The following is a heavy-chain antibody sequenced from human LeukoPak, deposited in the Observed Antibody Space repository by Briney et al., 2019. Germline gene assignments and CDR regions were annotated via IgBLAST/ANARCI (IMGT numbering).Heavy chain of an antibody. CDR2: IWPDGINK. V-gene: IGHV3-30*19. D-gene: IGHD5-18*01. CDR3: ARDSDTAGYYYYMDV. CDR1: GFTFGNYG. Sequence: GGSLRLSCAASGFTFGNYGMHWVRQAPGKGLEWVAAIWPDGINKDYADSVKGRFSISRDNAKNSLYLQMNSLRTEDTAVYYCARDSDTAGYYYYMDVWGKGTTVIVSS. J-gene: IGHJ6*03.